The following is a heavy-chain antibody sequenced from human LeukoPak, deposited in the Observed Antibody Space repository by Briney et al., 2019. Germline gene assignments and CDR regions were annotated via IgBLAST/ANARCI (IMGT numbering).Heavy chain of an antibody. J-gene: IGHJ4*02. V-gene: IGHV3-20*04. CDR3: ARVRDIGYDTSTSD. CDR2: INRNGGST. CDR1: GFTFDDYG. Sequence: GGSLRLSCAASGFTFDDYGMSWVRQAPGKGLEWVSGINRNGGSTVYADSVKGRFTVSRDNAKNSLYLQMNSLRSEHTAFHYCARVRDIGYDTSTSDWGQGTLVTVSS. D-gene: IGHD3-22*01.